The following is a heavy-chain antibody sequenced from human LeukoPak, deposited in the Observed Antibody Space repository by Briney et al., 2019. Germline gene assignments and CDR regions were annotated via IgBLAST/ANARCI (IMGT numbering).Heavy chain of an antibody. CDR1: GGSISSSSYY. D-gene: IGHD5-12*01. CDR3: ARDGYSGYDGIDY. CDR2: IYYSGST. Sequence: SETLSLTCTVSGGSISSSSYYWGWIRQPPGKGLEWIGSIYYSGSTYYNPSLKSRVTISVDTSKNQFSLKLSSVTAADTAVYYCARDGYSGYDGIDYWGQGTLVTVSS. V-gene: IGHV4-39*07. J-gene: IGHJ4*02.